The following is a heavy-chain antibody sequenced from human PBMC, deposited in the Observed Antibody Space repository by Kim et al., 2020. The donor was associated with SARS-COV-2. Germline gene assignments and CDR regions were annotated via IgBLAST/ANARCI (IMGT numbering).Heavy chain of an antibody. CDR1: GGSISRSNSH. J-gene: IGHJ5*02. CDR3: AGLEMTGIGGRGWFDP. V-gene: IGHV4-39*01. CDR2: VYYSGST. D-gene: IGHD1-1*01. Sequence: SETLSLTCTVSGGSISRSNSHWGWIRQPPGTGLKWIGSVYYSGSTFYNPSLKSRVTISVDTSENQLSLKLTSVTAADTAVYYCAGLEMTGIGGRGWFDP.